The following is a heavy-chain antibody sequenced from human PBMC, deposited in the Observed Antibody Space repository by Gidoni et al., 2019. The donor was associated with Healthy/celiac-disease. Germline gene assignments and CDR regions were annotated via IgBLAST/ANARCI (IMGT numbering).Heavy chain of an antibody. CDR3: ASSVVVTAIPHDAFDI. D-gene: IGHD2-21*02. CDR2: IWYDGSNK. CDR1: GFTFSSYG. J-gene: IGHJ3*02. Sequence: QVQLVESGGGVVQPGRSLSLSCPASGFTFSSYGMHCVRQSPGRGLEWVAVIWYDGSNKYYADSVKGRFTISSDNSKNTLYLQMNSLRAEDTAVYYCASSVVVTAIPHDAFDIWGQGTMVTVSS. V-gene: IGHV3-33*01.